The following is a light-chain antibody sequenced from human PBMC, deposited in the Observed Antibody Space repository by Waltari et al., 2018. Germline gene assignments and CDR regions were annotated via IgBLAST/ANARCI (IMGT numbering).Light chain of an antibody. Sequence: QSALTQPASVSGSPGQSITISCTGTSSDVGYNYVSWYQQFPGKAPKLAIYDVSHRPSGVSNRFSGSKSGNTASLTISGLQAEDEADYLCSSYITSSTLFGGGTKLTVL. V-gene: IGLV2-14*01. CDR3: SSYITSSTL. CDR2: DVS. CDR1: SSDVGYNY. J-gene: IGLJ2*01.